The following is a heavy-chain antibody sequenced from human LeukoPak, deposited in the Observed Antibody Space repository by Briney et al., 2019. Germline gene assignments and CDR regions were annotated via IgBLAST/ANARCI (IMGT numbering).Heavy chain of an antibody. CDR2: ISWKSDRI. J-gene: IGHJ6*03. Sequence: GGSLRLSCAGSGFNFNNYAMHWVRQAPGKGLEWVSGISWKSDRIGYADSVKGRFTISRDNAKNSLYLQMNSLRAEDTALYYCAKSGIIQGYYFYYMDVWGKGTTVTISS. CDR1: GFNFNNYA. V-gene: IGHV3-9*01. D-gene: IGHD5-18*01. CDR3: AKSGIIQGYYFYYMDV.